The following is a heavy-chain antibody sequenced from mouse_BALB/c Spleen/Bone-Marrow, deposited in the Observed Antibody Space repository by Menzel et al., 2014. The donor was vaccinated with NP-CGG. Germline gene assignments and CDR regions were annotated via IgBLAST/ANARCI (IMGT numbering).Heavy chain of an antibody. CDR3: SRGYYGSTYYYAMVY. V-gene: IGHV1S81*02. J-gene: IGHJ4*01. Sequence: QVQLQQPGAELVKPGASVKLSCKASGYTFTSYYMFWVKQRPGQGLEWIGEINPSNVDTNFNEKFKSKATLTVDKSSNTAYMQLSSLTSEDSAVYYCSRGYYGSTYYYAMVYWGQGTSVTVSS. CDR1: GYTFTSYY. D-gene: IGHD1-1*01. CDR2: INPSNVDT.